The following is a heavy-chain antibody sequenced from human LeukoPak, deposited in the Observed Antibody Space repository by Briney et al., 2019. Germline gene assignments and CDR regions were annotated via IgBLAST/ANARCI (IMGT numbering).Heavy chain of an antibody. V-gene: IGHV4-34*01. J-gene: IGHJ6*02. CDR3: ARDMEIAAGMDV. CDR1: GGSFSGYY. D-gene: IGHD6-13*01. Sequence: SETLSLTCAVYGGSFSGYYWSWIRQPPGKGLEWIGEINHSGSTNYNPSLKSRVTISVDTSKNQFSLKLSSVTAADTAVYYCARDMEIAAGMDVWGQGTTVTVSS. CDR2: INHSGST.